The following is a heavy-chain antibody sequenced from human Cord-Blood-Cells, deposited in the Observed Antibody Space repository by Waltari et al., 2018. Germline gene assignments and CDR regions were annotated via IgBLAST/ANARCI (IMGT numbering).Heavy chain of an antibody. CDR1: GGSFSGYY. D-gene: IGHD2-2*01. V-gene: IGHV4-34*01. CDR2: INHSGST. CDR3: ARHAHCSSTSCYYYMDV. Sequence: LTCAVYGGSFSGYYWSWIRQPPGKGLEWIGEINHSGSTNYNPSLKSRVTISVDTSKNQFSLKLSSVTAADTAVYYCARHAHCSSTSCYYYMDVWGKGTTVTVSS. J-gene: IGHJ6*03.